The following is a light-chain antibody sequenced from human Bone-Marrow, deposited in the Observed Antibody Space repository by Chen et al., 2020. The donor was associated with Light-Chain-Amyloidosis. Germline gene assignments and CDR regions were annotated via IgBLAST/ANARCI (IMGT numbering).Light chain of an antibody. J-gene: IGKJ3*01. CDR2: DAS. CDR1: HDITNY. CDR3: QQYDSLPFT. Sequence: DTHMTQHPSSLSASVGESVTITCRARHDITNYVYWYQQKPGNAPNLLIYDASNLETVVPSRFSGSESGTDFTFTISSLQPDDIATYYCQQYDSLPFTFGPGTKVDIK. V-gene: IGKV1-33*01.